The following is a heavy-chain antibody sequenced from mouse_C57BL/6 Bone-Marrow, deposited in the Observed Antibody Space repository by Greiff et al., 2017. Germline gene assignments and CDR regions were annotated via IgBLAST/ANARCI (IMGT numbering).Heavy chain of an antibody. J-gene: IGHJ4*01. CDR3: TGGYINFYAMDY. D-gene: IGHD2-5*01. CDR1: GFTFSNYW. CDR2: IRLKSDNYAT. V-gene: IGHV6-3*01. Sequence: EVKLQESGGGLVQPGGSMKLSCVASGFTFSNYWMNWVRQSPEKGLEWVAQIRLKSDNYATHYAESVKGRFTISRDDSKSSVYLQMNNLRAEDTGIYYCTGGYINFYAMDYWGQGTSVTVSS.